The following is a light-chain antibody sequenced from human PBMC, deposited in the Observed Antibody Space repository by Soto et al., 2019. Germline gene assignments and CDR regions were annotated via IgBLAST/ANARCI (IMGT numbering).Light chain of an antibody. J-gene: IGKJ4*01. V-gene: IGKV3-15*01. Sequence: TVMTQSPATLSVSPGETATLSCTASRSIGDNLAWYQVKPGQAPRLLISATSTRATGIPDRFRGSGSGTYFTLTIISPQSEDTAVYYCQQYNFWPGLTFGGGTRVEIK. CDR2: ATS. CDR3: QQYNFWPGLT. CDR1: RSIGDN.